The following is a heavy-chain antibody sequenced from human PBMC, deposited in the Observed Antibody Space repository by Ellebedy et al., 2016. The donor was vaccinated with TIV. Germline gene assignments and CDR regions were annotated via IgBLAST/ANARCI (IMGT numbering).Heavy chain of an antibody. CDR1: GSTFSSNW. D-gene: IGHD3-10*01. CDR2: INEVGSES. J-gene: IGHJ4*02. V-gene: IGHV3-7*03. Sequence: PGGSLSLSCAASGSTFSSNWMSWVRLAPGKGLKSVATINEVGSESFYVDSVKGRFTISRENAKNSLYLQMNSLRAEDTAVYYCASASGPGTVDYWGQGTLVTVSS. CDR3: ASASGPGTVDY.